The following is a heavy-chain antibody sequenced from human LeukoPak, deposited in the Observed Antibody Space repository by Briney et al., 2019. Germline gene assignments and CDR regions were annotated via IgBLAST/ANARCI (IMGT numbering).Heavy chain of an antibody. J-gene: IGHJ4*02. CDR3: ARGRPTTTRYSGTYYFDY. CDR1: GDSVSSNSAA. CDR2: TYYRSKWYN. D-gene: IGHD1-26*01. Sequence: SQTLSLTCAISGDSVSSNSAAWNWIRQSPSRGLEWLGRTYYRSKWYNDYAVSVKSRITINPDTSKNQFSLQLNSVTPEDTAVYYCARGRPTTTRYSGTYYFDYWGQGTLVTVSS. V-gene: IGHV6-1*01.